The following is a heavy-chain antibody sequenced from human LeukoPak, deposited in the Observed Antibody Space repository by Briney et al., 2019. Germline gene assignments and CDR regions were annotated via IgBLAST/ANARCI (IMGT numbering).Heavy chain of an antibody. V-gene: IGHV4-59*01. D-gene: IGHD3-22*01. CDR3: ARVVTYYDSSGSVNGYFDL. CDR2: LYYSGNT. Sequence: SETLSLTCTVSGGSISSYSWSWIRQPPGKGLEWIEYLYYSGNTNYNPSLKSRVAISVDTSKNQFSLKLSSVTAADTAVYYCARVVTYYDSSGSVNGYFDLWGRGTLVTVSS. J-gene: IGHJ2*01. CDR1: GGSISSYS.